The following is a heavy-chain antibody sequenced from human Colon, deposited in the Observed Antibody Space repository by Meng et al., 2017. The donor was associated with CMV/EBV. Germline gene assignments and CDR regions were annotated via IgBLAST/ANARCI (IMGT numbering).Heavy chain of an antibody. CDR2: IYYSGYT. J-gene: IGHJ4*02. CDR3: ATDYGDYYFDR. CDR1: GGSISSSTYY. Sequence: QRHRQGSGPGLVKPSETLSLTGTVSGGSISSSTYYWGWIRQTPGKGLEWIGNIYYSGYTYYNPSLKSRLTISVDTSKNQFSLKLTSVTAADTAVYYCATDYGDYYFDRWGQGTLVTVSS. D-gene: IGHD4-17*01. V-gene: IGHV4-39*07.